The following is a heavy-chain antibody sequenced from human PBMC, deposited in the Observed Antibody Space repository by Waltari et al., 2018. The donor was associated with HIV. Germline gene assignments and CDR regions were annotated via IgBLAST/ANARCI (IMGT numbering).Heavy chain of an antibody. CDR2: INSGSNK. D-gene: IGHD3-10*01. CDR1: GFTVHRKY. J-gene: IGHJ6*02. V-gene: IGHV3-53*01. CDR3: VRGGGDPAVRRTAGYQYYGMDV. Sequence: EVQVVESGGGLIQPGGSLRLSCAVTGFTVHRKYMSWVSQAPGKGLGWVSLINSGSNKYDADPVKGRFIISTYSSKNTLYRQMNSLRVEDTAVYYCVRGGGDPAVRRTAGYQYYGMDVWGQGTTVTVSS.